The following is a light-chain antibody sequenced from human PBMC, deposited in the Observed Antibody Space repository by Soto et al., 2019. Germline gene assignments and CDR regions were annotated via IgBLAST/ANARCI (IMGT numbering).Light chain of an antibody. CDR3: SSYTSSSTRV. Sequence: QSVLTQPASVSVSPGQSITISCTGTSSDVGGYNYVSWYQQHPGKAPKLMIYEVSNRPSGVSNRFSGSKSGNTASLTISGLQGEDEADYYCSSYTSSSTRVFGTGTKVTVL. V-gene: IGLV2-14*01. J-gene: IGLJ1*01. CDR2: EVS. CDR1: SSDVGGYNY.